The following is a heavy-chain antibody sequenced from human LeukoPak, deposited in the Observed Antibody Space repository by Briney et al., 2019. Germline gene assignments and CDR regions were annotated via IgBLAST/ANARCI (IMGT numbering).Heavy chain of an antibody. V-gene: IGHV4-59*08. J-gene: IGHJ4*02. Sequence: RSSETLSLTCTVSGGSISTYYWSWIRQPPGKGLEWIGYIYNSGTTNYNPSLKSRVTISVDTSKNQFSLKLSSVTAADTAVYYCARRRAHCTNGVCYTGIDYWGQGTLATVSS. CDR3: ARRRAHCTNGVCYTGIDY. CDR1: GGSISTYY. CDR2: IYNSGTT. D-gene: IGHD2-8*01.